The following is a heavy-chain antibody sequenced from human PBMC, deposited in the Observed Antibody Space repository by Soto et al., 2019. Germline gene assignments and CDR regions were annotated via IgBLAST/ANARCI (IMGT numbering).Heavy chain of an antibody. Sequence: SETLSLTCTVSGGSISSGDYYWSWIRQPPGKGLEWVGYIYYSGSTYYNPSLKSRVTISVDTSKNQFSLKLSSVTAADTAVYYCARGASVGLSVHWFDPWGQGTLVTVSS. CDR2: IYYSGST. J-gene: IGHJ5*02. CDR1: GGSISSGDYY. CDR3: ARGASVGLSVHWFDP. V-gene: IGHV4-30-4*01.